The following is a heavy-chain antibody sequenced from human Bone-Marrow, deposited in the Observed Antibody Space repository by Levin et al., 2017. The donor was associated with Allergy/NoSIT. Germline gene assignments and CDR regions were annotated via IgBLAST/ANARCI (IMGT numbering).Heavy chain of an antibody. CDR1: GGSISSSSYY. Sequence: NTSETLSLTCTVSGGSISSSSYYWGWIRQPPGKGLEWIGSIYYSGSTYYNPSLKSRVTISVDTSKNQFSLKLSSVTAADTAVYYCARVADYDYVWGSYRYLGAFDIWGQGTMVTVSS. J-gene: IGHJ3*02. D-gene: IGHD3-16*02. CDR2: IYYSGST. V-gene: IGHV4-39*07. CDR3: ARVADYDYVWGSYRYLGAFDI.